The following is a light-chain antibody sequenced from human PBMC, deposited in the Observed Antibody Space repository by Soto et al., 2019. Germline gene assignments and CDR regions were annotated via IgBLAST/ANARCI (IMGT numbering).Light chain of an antibody. CDR2: RAS. J-gene: IGKJ5*01. CDR3: QQYHHWPPIT. Sequence: EIVMTQSPATLSVSPGERATLSCRASQSVDSNLVWYQQKPGQAPRLLIFRASTRATGIPARFSGSRSGTEFTLTISSLQSEDFAVYYCQQYHHWPPITFGQGTRLEIK. CDR1: QSVDSN. V-gene: IGKV3-15*01.